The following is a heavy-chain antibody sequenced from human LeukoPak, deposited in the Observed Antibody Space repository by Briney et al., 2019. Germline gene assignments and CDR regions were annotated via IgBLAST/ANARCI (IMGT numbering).Heavy chain of an antibody. Sequence: SETLSLTCTVSGGSISSYYWSCIRQPPGKGLEWIGYIYYSGSTNYNPSLKSRVTISVDTSKNQFSLKLRSVTAADTAVYYCAASPYYGSGSYYEAPFDYWGQGTLVTVSS. CDR2: IYYSGST. J-gene: IGHJ4*02. CDR3: AASPYYGSGSYYEAPFDY. CDR1: GGSISSYY. V-gene: IGHV4-59*01. D-gene: IGHD3-10*01.